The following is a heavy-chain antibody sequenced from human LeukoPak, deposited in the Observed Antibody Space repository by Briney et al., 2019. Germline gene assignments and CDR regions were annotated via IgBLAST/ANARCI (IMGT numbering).Heavy chain of an antibody. CDR2: INHSGST. J-gene: IGHJ4*02. Sequence: SETLSLTCAVSGGSFSGYYWSWIRQPPGKGLEWIGEINHSGSTNYNPSLKSRVTMSVDTSKNQFSLKLSSVTAADTAVYYCASDTYYCDSSGYYYLTGWGQGTLVTVSS. CDR1: GGSFSGYY. CDR3: ASDTYYCDSSGYYYLTG. D-gene: IGHD3-22*01. V-gene: IGHV4-34*01.